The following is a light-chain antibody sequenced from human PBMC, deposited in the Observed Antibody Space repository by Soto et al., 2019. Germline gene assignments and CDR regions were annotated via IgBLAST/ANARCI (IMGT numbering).Light chain of an antibody. CDR2: DVS. CDR1: SSDVGNYNP. J-gene: IGLJ1*01. Sequence: QSALTQPASVSGSPGQWITISCAGTSSDVGNYNPVSWYQQHPGKAPKLMIYDVSKRPSGVPDRFSGSKSGNTASLTISGLQAEDEADYYCCSYAGSYTNVFGTGTKLTVL. CDR3: CSYAGSYTNV. V-gene: IGLV2-11*01.